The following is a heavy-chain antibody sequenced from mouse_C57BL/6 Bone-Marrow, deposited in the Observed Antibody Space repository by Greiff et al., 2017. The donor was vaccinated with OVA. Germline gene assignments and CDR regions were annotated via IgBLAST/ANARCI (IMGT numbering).Heavy chain of an antibody. Sequence: QVQLKQPGAELVKPGASVKMSCKASGYTFTSYWITWVKQRPGQGLEWIGDIYPGSGSTNYNEKFKSKATLTVDTSSSTAYMQLSSLTSEDSAVYYCARSFLLLRYFDYWGQGTTLTVSS. J-gene: IGHJ2*01. D-gene: IGHD1-1*01. CDR2: IYPGSGST. CDR3: ARSFLLLRYFDY. CDR1: GYTFTSYW. V-gene: IGHV1-55*01.